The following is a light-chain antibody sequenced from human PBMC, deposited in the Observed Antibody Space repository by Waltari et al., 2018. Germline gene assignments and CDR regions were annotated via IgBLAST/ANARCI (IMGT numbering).Light chain of an antibody. Sequence: DIVMTQSPDSLAVSLGERATINCKSSQNILYSSNNKNYLAWYQQKPGQPPQLLIYWASTRESGVPDRFSGSGSETDFTLTISSLQSEDVAVYYCQKYYSVPPTFGGGTKVEIK. V-gene: IGKV4-1*01. CDR3: QKYYSVPPT. J-gene: IGKJ4*01. CDR1: QNILYSSNNKNY. CDR2: WAS.